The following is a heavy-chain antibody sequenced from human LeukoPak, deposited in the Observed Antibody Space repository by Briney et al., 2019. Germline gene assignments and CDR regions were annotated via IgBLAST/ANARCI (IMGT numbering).Heavy chain of an antibody. CDR1: GGSISSGSYY. D-gene: IGHD6-19*01. J-gene: IGHJ4*02. V-gene: IGHV4-61*02. CDR2: IYTSGST. CDR3: AREGRLVRAFDY. Sequence: SQTLSLTCTVSGGSISSGSYYWSWIRQPAGKGLEWIGRIYTSGSTNSNPSLKSRVTISVDTSKNQFSLKLSSVTAADTAVYYCAREGRLVRAFDYWGRGTLVTVSS.